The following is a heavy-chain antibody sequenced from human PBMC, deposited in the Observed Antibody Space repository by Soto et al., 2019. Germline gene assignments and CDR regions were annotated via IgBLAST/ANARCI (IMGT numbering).Heavy chain of an antibody. J-gene: IGHJ3*02. CDR3: ASTQYGGKSSGASDI. CDR1: GGSISSYY. D-gene: IGHD2-15*01. Sequence: SETLSLTCTVSGGSISSYYWSWIRQPPGKGLEWIGYIYYSGSTNYNPSLKSRVTISVDRSKNQFSLKLSSVTAADTAVYYCASTQYGGKSSGASDIWGQGTVVTVSS. CDR2: IYYSGST. V-gene: IGHV4-59*12.